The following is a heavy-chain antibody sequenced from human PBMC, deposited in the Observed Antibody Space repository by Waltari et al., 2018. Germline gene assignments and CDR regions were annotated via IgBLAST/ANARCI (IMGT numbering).Heavy chain of an antibody. CDR1: GLPFSRYG. Sequence: QVQLVESGGGVVQPGRSLRLSCAASGLPFSRYGMHLVPQGPGKGLEWVALKGYDGSNKDYAGAGKGRLTIARDNSENTLYRQMNSLGAEETAVYYCARDRGYGDQAFDYWGQGALVTVSS. V-gene: IGHV3-33*01. J-gene: IGHJ4*02. CDR3: ARDRGYGDQAFDY. CDR2: KGYDGSNK. D-gene: IGHD4-17*01.